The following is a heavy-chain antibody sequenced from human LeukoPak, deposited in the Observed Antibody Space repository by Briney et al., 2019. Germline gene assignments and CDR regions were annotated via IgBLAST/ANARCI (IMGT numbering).Heavy chain of an antibody. CDR1: GGSITNNNYY. CDR2: LYYSGST. V-gene: IGHV4-39*01. Sequence: PSETLSLTCTVSGGSITNNNYYWDWIRQPPGKGLDWIGDLYYSGSTHYNPSLKSRVTISVDTSKHQFSLKLNSVTAADTAVYYCARHTRLGYSGYENAFDIWGPGTMVTVSS. D-gene: IGHD5-12*01. J-gene: IGHJ3*02. CDR3: ARHTRLGYSGYENAFDI.